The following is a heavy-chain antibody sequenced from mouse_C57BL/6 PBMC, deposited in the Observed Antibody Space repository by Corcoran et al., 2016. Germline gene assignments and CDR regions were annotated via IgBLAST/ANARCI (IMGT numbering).Heavy chain of an antibody. CDR1: GYTFTSYG. J-gene: IGHJ2*01. Sequence: QVQLQQSGAELARPGASVKLSCKASGYTFTSYGISWVKQSTGQGLEWIGEIYPRSGNTYYNEKFKGKATLTADKSSSTAYMELRSLTSEDSAVYFCARRDYDYDVYYFDYWGQGTTLTVSS. CDR3: ARRDYDYDVYYFDY. V-gene: IGHV1-81*01. CDR2: IYPRSGNT. D-gene: IGHD2-4*01.